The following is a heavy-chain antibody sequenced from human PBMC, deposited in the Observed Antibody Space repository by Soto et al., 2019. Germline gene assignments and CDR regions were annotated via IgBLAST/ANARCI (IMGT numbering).Heavy chain of an antibody. D-gene: IGHD3-3*01. CDR1: GGSFSGYY. J-gene: IGHJ6*03. CDR3: ARVSKHTALRFPYYYYYMAV. CDR2: INHSGST. Sequence: SETLSLTCAVYGGSFSGYYWIWIRQPPGKGLEWVGEINHSGSTNYNPSLKSRVTISVDTSKNQFSLKLSSVTAADTAVYYCARVSKHTALRFPYYYYYMAVWGKGTTVTVSS. V-gene: IGHV4-34*01.